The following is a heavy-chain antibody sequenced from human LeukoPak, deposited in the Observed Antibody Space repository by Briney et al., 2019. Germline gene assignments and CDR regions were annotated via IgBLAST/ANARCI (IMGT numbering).Heavy chain of an antibody. D-gene: IGHD3-10*01. CDR3: ARDKKSGESSEIDY. CDR1: GFTFSSYS. J-gene: IGHJ4*02. CDR2: INRDGSTT. V-gene: IGHV3-74*03. Sequence: PVGSLRLSCSAIGFTFSSYSMNWARQAPGKGLVGVSRINRDGSTTKYADSVKGRFTVSRDNAKNTLNLQLNSLRAEDTAVYSCARDKKSGESSEIDYWGQGTLVTVSS.